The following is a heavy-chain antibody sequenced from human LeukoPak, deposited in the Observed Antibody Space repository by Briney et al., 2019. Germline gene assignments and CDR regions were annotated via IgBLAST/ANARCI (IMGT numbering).Heavy chain of an antibody. CDR2: IKSKTDGGTT. CDR3: TTDRCSSGNCYYYYYYYMDV. D-gene: IGHD2-15*01. Sequence: PGGSLRLSCAASGFTFSVGWMSWVRQAPGKGLEWVGHIKSKTDGGTTDYAAPVKGRFTISRDDSQNTLYLQMNSLETEDTGVYYCTTDRCSSGNCYYYYYYYMDVWGKGTTVTVSS. CDR1: GFTFSVGW. V-gene: IGHV3-15*01. J-gene: IGHJ6*03.